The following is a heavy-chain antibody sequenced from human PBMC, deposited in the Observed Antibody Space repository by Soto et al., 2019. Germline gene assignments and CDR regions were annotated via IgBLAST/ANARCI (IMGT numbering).Heavy chain of an antibody. J-gene: IGHJ5*02. D-gene: IGHD3-10*01. Sequence: QVQLQESGPGLVKPSQTLSLTCTVSGGSISSGDYYWSWIRQPPGKGLEWIGYIYYSGSTSYNPSLKSRVTISVDTSKNQFSLKLSSVTAADTAVYYCARDHGYCGSGSYFCSDWFDPWGQGTLVTVSS. CDR3: ARDHGYCGSGSYFCSDWFDP. CDR2: IYYSGST. V-gene: IGHV4-30-4*01. CDR1: GGSISSGDYY.